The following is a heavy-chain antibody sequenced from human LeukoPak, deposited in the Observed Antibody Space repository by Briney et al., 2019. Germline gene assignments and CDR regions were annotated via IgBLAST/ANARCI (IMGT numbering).Heavy chain of an antibody. V-gene: IGHV3-7*03. CDR1: GFTFSNYW. J-gene: IGHJ5*02. Sequence: GGSLRLSCAASGFTFSNYWMSWVRQAPGKGLEWVANIKEDGSKKYYVDSVKGRFTISRDNAKNSLYLQMNSLRAEDTALYYCARDRTDCSGGSCSNWFDPWGQGTLVTVS. CDR3: ARDRTDCSGGSCSNWFDP. D-gene: IGHD2-15*01. CDR2: IKEDGSKK.